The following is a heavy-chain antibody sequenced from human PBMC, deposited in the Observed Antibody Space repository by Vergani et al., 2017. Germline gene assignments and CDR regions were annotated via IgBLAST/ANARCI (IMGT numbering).Heavy chain of an antibody. CDR3: ARGEDYYYYYYMDV. CDR2: IYYSGST. J-gene: IGHJ6*03. CDR1: GGSISSGGYY. D-gene: IGHD1-26*01. Sequence: QVQLQESGPGLVKPSQTLSLTCTVSGGSISSGGYYWSWIRQHPGKGLEWIGYIYYSGSTNYNPSLKSRVTISVDTSKNQFSLKLSSVTAADTAVYYCARGEDYYYYYYMDVWGKGTTVTVSS. V-gene: IGHV4-31*03.